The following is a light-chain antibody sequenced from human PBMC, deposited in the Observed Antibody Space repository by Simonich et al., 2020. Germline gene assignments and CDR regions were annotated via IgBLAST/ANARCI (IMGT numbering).Light chain of an antibody. Sequence: EIVLTQSPGTLSLSPGERATLSCRASQSVSSSNLAGYQQKPGQATRLLIYGASSRATGIPDRVSGSGSGTDFTLTISRLEPEDFAVYYCQQYGSSPFTFGPGTKVDIK. V-gene: IGKV3-20*01. CDR3: QQYGSSPFT. J-gene: IGKJ3*01. CDR1: QSVSSSN. CDR2: GAS.